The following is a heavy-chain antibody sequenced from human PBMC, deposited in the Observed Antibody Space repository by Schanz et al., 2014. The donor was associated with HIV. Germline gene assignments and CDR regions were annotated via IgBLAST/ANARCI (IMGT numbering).Heavy chain of an antibody. CDR2: INPSGGST. Sequence: QVQLVQSGAEVKKPGASVKVSCMAPGYTFSSYYIHWVRQAPGQGLEWMGVINPSGGSTTYTQKFQGRVTMTRDTATSTVYMEMSSLRSEDTAVYYCAGTPMITGAFDHWGQGNLVTVSS. J-gene: IGHJ4*02. CDR1: GYTFSSYY. CDR3: AGTPMITGAFDH. V-gene: IGHV1-46*03. D-gene: IGHD5-18*01.